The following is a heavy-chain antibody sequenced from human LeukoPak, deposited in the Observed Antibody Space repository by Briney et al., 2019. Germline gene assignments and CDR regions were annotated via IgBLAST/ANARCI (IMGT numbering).Heavy chain of an antibody. CDR1: GGSINNYF. J-gene: IGHJ4*02. CDR3: ANTSAMYYWESHFDY. D-gene: IGHD2-8*01. Sequence: SETLSLTCTVSGGSINNYFWSWIRQPAGKGLEWIGRIYSTGDTNYNPSLRSRVTISVDTSKNQFSLKLTSVTAADTALYYCANTSAMYYWESHFDYWGRGTLVTVSS. CDR2: IYSTGDT. V-gene: IGHV4-4*07.